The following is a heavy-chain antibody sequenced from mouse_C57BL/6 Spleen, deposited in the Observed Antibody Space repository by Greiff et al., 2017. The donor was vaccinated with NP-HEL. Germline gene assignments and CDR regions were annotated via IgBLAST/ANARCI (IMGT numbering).Heavy chain of an antibody. CDR2: ISSGSSTI. CDR1: GFTFSDYG. V-gene: IGHV5-17*01. CDR3: ARPVYYDYDVRYAMDY. D-gene: IGHD2-4*01. Sequence: EVHLVESGGGLVKPGGSLKLSCAASGFTFSDYGMHWVRQAPEKGLEWVAYISSGSSTIYYADTVKGRFTISRDNAKNTLFLQMTSLRSEDTAMYYCARPVYYDYDVRYAMDYWGQGTSVTVSS. J-gene: IGHJ4*01.